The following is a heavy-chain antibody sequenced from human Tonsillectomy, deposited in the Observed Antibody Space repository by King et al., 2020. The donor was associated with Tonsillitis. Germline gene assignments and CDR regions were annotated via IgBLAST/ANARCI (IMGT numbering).Heavy chain of an antibody. CDR3: AGWGEQQLGSDAGFFDY. V-gene: IGHV1-69*09. CDR2: IIPILGIV. J-gene: IGHJ4*02. D-gene: IGHD6-13*01. Sequence: VQLVESGAEVKKPGSSVKVSCKASGGTFSSYTISWVRQAPGQGLEWMGRIIPILGIVNYAQKFQGRVTITADKSTSTAYMEVSSLRSEDTAVYYCAGWGEQQLGSDAGFFDYWGQGTLVTVSS. CDR1: GGTFSSYT.